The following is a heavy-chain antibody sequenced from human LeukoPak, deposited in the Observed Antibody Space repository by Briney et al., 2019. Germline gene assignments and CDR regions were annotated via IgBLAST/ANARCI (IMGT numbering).Heavy chain of an antibody. J-gene: IGHJ4*02. Sequence: PGGSLRLSCAASGFTVRTNYMSWVRQAPGKGLEWVSVLYTGGRTYYADSVRGRFTISRDNSKNTLDLQMNSLKVEDTAVYYCAKFRYHSNDNNYLDFNYWGQGTLVTVSS. V-gene: IGHV3-53*01. CDR1: GFTVRTNY. CDR2: LYTGGRT. D-gene: IGHD3-22*01. CDR3: AKFRYHSNDNNYLDFNY.